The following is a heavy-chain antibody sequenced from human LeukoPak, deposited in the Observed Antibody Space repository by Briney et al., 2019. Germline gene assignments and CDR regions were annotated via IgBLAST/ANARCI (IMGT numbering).Heavy chain of an antibody. D-gene: IGHD2/OR15-2a*01. Sequence: GGSLRLSCAASGFTFSTFWMTWVRQTPGKGLEGVANIKQDGSSKYYADSVKGRFTISRDNGKNSLSLQMDSLRAEDTAVYYCARWTYSNDHYHIDYWGQGTLVTVSS. CDR1: GFTFSTFW. CDR3: ARWTYSNDHYHIDY. J-gene: IGHJ4*02. CDR2: IKQDGSSK. V-gene: IGHV3-7*04.